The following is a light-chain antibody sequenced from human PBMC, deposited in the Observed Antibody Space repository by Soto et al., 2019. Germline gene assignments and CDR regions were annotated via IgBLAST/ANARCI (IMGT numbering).Light chain of an antibody. CDR2: DTS. CDR1: QSVSIRY. CDR3: QQYGSSPRT. J-gene: IGKJ1*01. Sequence: EIVLTQSPGTLSLSPGERATLSCRASQSVSIRYFAWYQQKPGQAPRLLIYDTSTRATGIPDRFSGSGSGTDFTLTISRLEPEDFAVYYCQQYGSSPRTFGQGTKVDIK. V-gene: IGKV3-20*01.